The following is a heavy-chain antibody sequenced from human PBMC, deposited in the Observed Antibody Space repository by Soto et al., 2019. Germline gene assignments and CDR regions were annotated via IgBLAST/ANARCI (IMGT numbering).Heavy chain of an antibody. V-gene: IGHV3-7*01. CDR3: ARGGGPCSVDECYDALDI. CDR2: INEDGRTT. D-gene: IGHD2-8*02. J-gene: IGHJ3*02. CDR1: GFTFSNYW. Sequence: EVQLVESGGDLVQPGGSLRLSCAASGFTFSNYWMAWFRQAPGKGLEWVANINEDGRTTHYADSVKGRFTIFRDNAKNSLFLQMSSLRGEDTATYYCARGGGPCSVDECYDALDIWGQGTMVTVSS.